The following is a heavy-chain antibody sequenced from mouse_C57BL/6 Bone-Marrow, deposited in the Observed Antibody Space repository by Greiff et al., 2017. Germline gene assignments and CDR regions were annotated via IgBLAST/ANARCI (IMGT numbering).Heavy chain of an antibody. CDR2: INYDGSST. D-gene: IGHD2-1*01. V-gene: IGHV5-16*01. J-gene: IGHJ4*01. Sequence: EVHLVESEGGLVQPGSSMKLSCTASGFTFSDYYMAWVRQVPEKGLEWVANINYDGSSTYYLDSLKSRFIISRDNAKNILYLQMSGLKSEDTATYYCARGESYYCNYDYAMDYWGQGTSVTVSS. CDR1: GFTFSDYY. CDR3: ARGESYYCNYDYAMDY.